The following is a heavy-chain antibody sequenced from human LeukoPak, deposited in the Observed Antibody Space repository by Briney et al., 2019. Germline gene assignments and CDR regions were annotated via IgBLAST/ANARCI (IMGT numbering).Heavy chain of an antibody. CDR3: AREPSSGWRFGWFDP. CDR2: IYYSGST. D-gene: IGHD6-19*01. V-gene: IGHV4-59*11. J-gene: IGHJ5*02. Sequence: SETLSLTCTVSGGSISSHYWSWIRQPPGKGLEWIGYIYYSGSTNYNPSLKSRVTISVDTSKNQFSLKLSSVTAADTAAYYCAREPSSGWRFGWFDPWGQGTLVTVSS. CDR1: GGSISSHY.